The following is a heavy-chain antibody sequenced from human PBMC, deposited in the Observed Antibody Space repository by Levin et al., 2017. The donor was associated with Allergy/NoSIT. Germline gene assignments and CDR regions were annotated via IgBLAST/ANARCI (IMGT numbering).Heavy chain of an antibody. J-gene: IGHJ4*02. CDR1: GFTFSSYD. CDR2: IRGSASRT. D-gene: IGHD6-19*01. CDR3: VPGIAVTGSPTDH. V-gene: IGHV3-23*01. Sequence: PPGGSLRLSCAASGFTFSSYDMTWVRQAPGKGLEWVSAIRGSASRTFYADSVKGRFTISRDNSKNTVSLQMNSLRAEDTAIYYCVPGIAVTGSPTDHWGQGTLVTVSS.